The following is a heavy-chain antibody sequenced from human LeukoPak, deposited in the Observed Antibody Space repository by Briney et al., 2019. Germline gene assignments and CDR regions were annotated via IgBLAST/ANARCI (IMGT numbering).Heavy chain of an antibody. CDR2: IYYSGST. D-gene: IGHD3-10*01. J-gene: IGHJ4*02. CDR3: AREAFYYGSGSYPLY. Sequence: AETLSLTWTVSAGSISSYYWSWIRQPPGRGLEWNEYIYYSGSTNYNPSLKSRVTISVDPSKNQFSLKLSSVTAADTAVYYCAREAFYYGSGSYPLYWGQGTLVTVSS. V-gene: IGHV4-59*01. CDR1: AGSISSYY.